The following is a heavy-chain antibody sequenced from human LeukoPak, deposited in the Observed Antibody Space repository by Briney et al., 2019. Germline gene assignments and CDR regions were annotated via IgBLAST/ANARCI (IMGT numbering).Heavy chain of an antibody. V-gene: IGHV7-4-1*02. J-gene: IGHJ4*02. CDR2: INTDTWNP. CDR3: ARKVRGVDHFDY. CDR1: GGTFSNYA. D-gene: IGHD3-10*01. Sequence: SVKVSCKASGGTFSNYAISWVRQAPGQGLEWMGWINTDTWNPTYAQSFTGRFVFSLDTSVSTAYLQISSLKADDSAIYYCARKVRGVDHFDYWGQGTLVTVSS.